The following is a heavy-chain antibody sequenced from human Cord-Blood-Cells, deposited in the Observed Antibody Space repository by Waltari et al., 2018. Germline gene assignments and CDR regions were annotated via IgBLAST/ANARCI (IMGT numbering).Heavy chain of an antibody. CDR2: INPNSGGT. CDR1: GYTFTGYY. D-gene: IGHD2-21*01. Sequence: QVQLVQSGAEVKKPGDSVKVSCKAPGYTFTGYYMHWVRQAPGQGIEWMGWINPNSGGTNYAQKFQGRVTMTRDTSISTAYMELSRLRSDDTAVYYCARDLSEVVIAIQYYWGQGTLVTVSS. J-gene: IGHJ4*02. CDR3: ARDLSEVVIAIQYY. V-gene: IGHV1-2*02.